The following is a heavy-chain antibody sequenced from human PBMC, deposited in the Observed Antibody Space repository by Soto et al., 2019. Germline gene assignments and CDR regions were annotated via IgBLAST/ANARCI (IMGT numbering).Heavy chain of an antibody. CDR3: ARAGWELSHYYYYYGMDV. CDR1: GGSISSGDYY. Sequence: PSETLSLTCTVSGGSISSGDYYWSWIRQPPGKGLEWIGYIYYSGSTYYNPSLKSRVTISVDTSKNQFSLKLSSVTAADTAVYYCARAGWELSHYYYYYGMDVWGQGTTVTVSS. CDR2: IYYSGST. J-gene: IGHJ6*02. D-gene: IGHD1-26*01. V-gene: IGHV4-30-4*01.